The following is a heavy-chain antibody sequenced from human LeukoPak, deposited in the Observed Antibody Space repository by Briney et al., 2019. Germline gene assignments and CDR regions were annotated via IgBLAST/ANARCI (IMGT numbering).Heavy chain of an antibody. CDR3: ARGIADPYSFDS. CDR1: GGSINFYY. CDR2: IYSTGST. V-gene: IGHV4-4*07. Sequence: SETLSLTCTVSGGSINFYYWNWIRQPAGKGLEWIGRIYSTGSTNYSPSLKSRVTMSLDKSKNQFSLNLSSVTAADTAVYYCARGIADPYSFDSWGQGILVTVSS. J-gene: IGHJ4*02. D-gene: IGHD6-13*01.